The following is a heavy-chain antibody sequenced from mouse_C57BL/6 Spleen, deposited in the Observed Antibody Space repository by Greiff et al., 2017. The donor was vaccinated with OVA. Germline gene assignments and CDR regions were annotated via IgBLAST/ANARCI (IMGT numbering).Heavy chain of an antibody. CDR3: ARGDDYLYAMDY. D-gene: IGHD2-4*01. V-gene: IGHV5-4*01. J-gene: IGHJ4*01. Sequence: EVHLVESGGGLVKPGGSLKLSCAASGFTFSSYAMSWVRQTPEKRLEWVATISDGGSYTYYPDNVKGRFTISRDNAKNNLYLQMSHLKSEDTAMYYCARGDDYLYAMDYWGQGTSVTVSS. CDR2: ISDGGSYT. CDR1: GFTFSSYA.